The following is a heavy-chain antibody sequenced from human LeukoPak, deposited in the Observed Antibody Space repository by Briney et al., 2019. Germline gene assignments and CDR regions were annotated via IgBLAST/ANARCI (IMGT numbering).Heavy chain of an antibody. D-gene: IGHD6-13*01. CDR2: IYASGST. CDR1: GGSISSGSYY. V-gene: IGHV4-61*02. Sequence: SETLSLTCTVSGGSISSGSYYWSWIRQPAGKGLEWIGRIYASGSTNYNPSLKSRVSISVDTSKNQFSLKLSSVTAADTAVYYRARGVAPSIAAAGTILSFDYWGQGTLVTVSS. CDR3: ARGVAPSIAAAGTILSFDY. J-gene: IGHJ4*02.